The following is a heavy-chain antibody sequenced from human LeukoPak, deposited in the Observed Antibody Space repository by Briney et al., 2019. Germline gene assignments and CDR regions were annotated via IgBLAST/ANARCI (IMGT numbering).Heavy chain of an antibody. CDR1: FXXXXYA. CDR2: ISWNSGSI. CDR3: AKAATVTPWYYYGMDV. V-gene: IGHV3-9*01. D-gene: IGHD4-17*01. Sequence: FXXXXYAXXXVRQAPGKGLEWXXGISWNSGSIGYADSVKGRFTISRDNAKNSLYLQMNSLRAEDTALYYCAKAATVTPWYYYGMDVWGQGTTVTVSS. J-gene: IGHJ6*02.